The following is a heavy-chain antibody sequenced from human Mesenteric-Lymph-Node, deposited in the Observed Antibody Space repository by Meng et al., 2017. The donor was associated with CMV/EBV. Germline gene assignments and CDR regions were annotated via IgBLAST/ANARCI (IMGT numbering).Heavy chain of an antibody. CDR3: ARALYTSASIFDY. CDR1: GFTFSDYY. J-gene: IGHJ4*02. V-gene: IGHV3-11*01. CDR2: ISSGGRTL. Sequence: GGSLRLSCAASGFTFSDYYMSWIRQAPGKGLECISYISSGGRTLYYTDSVKGRFTISWDNAKNSLYLQINSLRAEDTAVYYCARALYTSASIFDYWGQGTMVTVSS. D-gene: IGHD6-6*01.